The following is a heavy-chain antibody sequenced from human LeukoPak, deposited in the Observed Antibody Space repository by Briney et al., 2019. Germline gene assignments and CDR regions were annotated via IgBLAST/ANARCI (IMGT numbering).Heavy chain of an antibody. Sequence: SETLSLTCAVYGGSFNGYYCSWTRQAPGKGLEWIGEINYSGRTSYNPSLKSRVTISLDTTKNQFSLNLTSVTAADTAVYYCAVGRSYWGQGNLVTVSS. V-gene: IGHV4-34*01. CDR1: GGSFNGYY. J-gene: IGHJ4*02. CDR3: AVGRSY. CDR2: INYSGRT.